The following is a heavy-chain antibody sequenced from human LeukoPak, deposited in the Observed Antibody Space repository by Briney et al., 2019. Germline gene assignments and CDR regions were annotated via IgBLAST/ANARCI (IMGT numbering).Heavy chain of an antibody. CDR2: INPSGGST. CDR1: GYTFTSYY. J-gene: IGHJ4*02. CDR3: ARDLCNSSSPFYYFDY. V-gene: IGHV1-46*03. D-gene: IGHD6-6*01. Sequence: AAVKVSCKASGYTFTSYYMHWVRQAPGQGLEWMGIINPSGGSTNYAQKFQGRVTMTRDTSTSTVYMELSSLRSEDTAVYYCARDLCNSSSPFYYFDYWGQGTLATVSS.